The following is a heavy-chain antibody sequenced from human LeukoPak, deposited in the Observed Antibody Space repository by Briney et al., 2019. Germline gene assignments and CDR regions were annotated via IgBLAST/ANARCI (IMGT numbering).Heavy chain of an antibody. J-gene: IGHJ1*01. D-gene: IGHD3-22*01. V-gene: IGHV3-9*01. CDR3: AKIPGYYDSRGPQTEPFQH. CDR2: ISWTGATL. CDR1: GFIFDDYV. Sequence: PGGSLRLSCAASGFIFDDYVMHWVRQAPGKGLEWVSGISWTGATLGYADSVKGRFTISRDDAKNSLYLQMNSLRAEDTAVYYCAKIPGYYDSRGPQTEPFQHWGXXTLVTVSS.